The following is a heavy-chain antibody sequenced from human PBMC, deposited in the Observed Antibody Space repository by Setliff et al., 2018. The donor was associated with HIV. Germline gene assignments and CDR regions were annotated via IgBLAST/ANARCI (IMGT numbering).Heavy chain of an antibody. Sequence: SETLSLTCAVYGGPLSGHYWSWIRQPPGQGLEWIGETSHSGKTNYNPSLKSRVTISVDTSKNQFSLKLTSVTAADTAVYYCVTSSSWSSRLNFWGPGMLVTRLL. J-gene: IGHJ4*02. CDR1: GGPLSGHY. CDR2: TSHSGKT. D-gene: IGHD2-2*01. V-gene: IGHV4-34*01. CDR3: VTSSSWSSRLNF.